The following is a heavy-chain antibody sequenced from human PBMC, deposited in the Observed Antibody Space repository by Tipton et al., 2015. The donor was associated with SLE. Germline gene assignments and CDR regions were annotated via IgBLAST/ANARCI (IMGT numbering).Heavy chain of an antibody. V-gene: IGHV4-31*03. J-gene: IGHJ3*02. CDR2: IYKTGHT. Sequence: TLSLTCTVSGGSISSGNYYWNWIRQHPGKGLEWLGHIYKTGHTYYNPSLESRISMSIHTSYNDFSLKLNSVTAADTAVYYCARDISSWFDAFDIWGQGTMVTVSS. CDR1: GGSISSGNYY. CDR3: ARDISSWFDAFDI. D-gene: IGHD6-13*01.